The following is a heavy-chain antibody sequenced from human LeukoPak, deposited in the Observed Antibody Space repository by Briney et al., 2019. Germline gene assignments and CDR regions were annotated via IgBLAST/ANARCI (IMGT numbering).Heavy chain of an antibody. CDR2: ISSSSSYI. CDR3: ARDIFSVVVVVITHGVFDY. J-gene: IGHJ4*02. Sequence: PGGSPRLSCAASGFTFSSYSMNWVRQAPGKGLEWVSSISSSSSYIYYADSVKGRFTISRDNAKNSLYLQMNSLRAEDTAVYYCARDIFSVVVVVITHGVFDYWGQGTLVTVSS. D-gene: IGHD3-22*01. CDR1: GFTFSSYS. V-gene: IGHV3-21*01.